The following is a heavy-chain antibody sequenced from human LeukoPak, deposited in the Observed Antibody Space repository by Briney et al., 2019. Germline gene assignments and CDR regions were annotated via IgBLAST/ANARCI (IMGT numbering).Heavy chain of an antibody. D-gene: IGHD6-13*01. V-gene: IGHV4-38-2*02. J-gene: IGHJ5*02. CDR2: IFHSGST. CDR1: DYSISSGYY. CDR3: ARVLGSSWYWGWFDP. Sequence: PSETLSLTCTVSDYSISSGYYWGWIRQPPGKGLEWIGTIFHSGSTYSNPSLKSRVTISVDKSKNQFSLKLSSVTAADTAVYYCARVLGSSWYWGWFDPWGQGTLVTVSS.